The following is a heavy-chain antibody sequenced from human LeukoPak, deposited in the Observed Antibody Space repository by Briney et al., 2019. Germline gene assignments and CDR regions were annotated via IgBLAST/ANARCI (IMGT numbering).Heavy chain of an antibody. CDR1: GYNFSDYY. J-gene: IGHJ4*02. D-gene: IGHD3-22*01. Sequence: SVKVSCKASGYNFSDYYLHWVRQAPGQGLEWMGGIIPIFGTANYAQKFQGRVTITADESTSTAYMELSSLRSEDTAVYYCARDAGYDSSGYYDYWGQGTLVTVSS. CDR3: ARDAGYDSSGYYDY. CDR2: IIPIFGTA. V-gene: IGHV1-69*13.